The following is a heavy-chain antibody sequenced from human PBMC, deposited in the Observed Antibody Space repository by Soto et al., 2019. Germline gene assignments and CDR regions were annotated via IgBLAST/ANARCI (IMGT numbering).Heavy chain of an antibody. J-gene: IGHJ4*02. CDR1: GGTFSSYA. Sequence: QVQLVQSGAEVKKPGSSVKVSCKASGGTFSSYAISWVRQAPGQGLEWMGGIIPIFGTANYAQKFQGRVTITADDSTSRAYMELSGLRSEDRAGYYCARYPAAVIAVRPYRGDYWVQGSMVTVSS. CDR2: IIPIFGTA. D-gene: IGHD6-6*01. V-gene: IGHV1-69*01. CDR3: ARYPAAVIAVRPYRGDY.